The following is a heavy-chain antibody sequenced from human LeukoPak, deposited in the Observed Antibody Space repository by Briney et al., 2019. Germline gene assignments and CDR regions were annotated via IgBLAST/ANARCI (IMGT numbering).Heavy chain of an antibody. V-gene: IGHV3-15*01. CDR1: GFIFSDVW. CDR3: TTDLDY. Sequence: GGCLRLSCAGSGFIFSDVWMSWVRQAPGKGLEWVARIKTKAEGGTIDYAAPVKGRFIISRDDSEKRLDLQMSSLKSEDTGVYYCTTDLDYWGQGTLVTVSS. J-gene: IGHJ4*02. CDR2: IKTKAEGGTI.